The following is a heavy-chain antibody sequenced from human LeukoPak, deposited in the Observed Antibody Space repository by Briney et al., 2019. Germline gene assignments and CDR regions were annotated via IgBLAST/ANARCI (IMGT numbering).Heavy chain of an antibody. CDR3: ARSIAATYWFDP. CDR2: MNPNSGNT. V-gene: IGHV1-8*01. CDR1: GYTFTSYD. Sequence: ASVKVSCKASGYTFTSYDINWVRQATGQGLEWMGWMNPNSGNTGYAQKFQGRVTMTRNTSISTAYMELSSLRSEDTAVYYCARSIAATYWFDPWGQGTLVTVSS. J-gene: IGHJ5*02. D-gene: IGHD5-12*01.